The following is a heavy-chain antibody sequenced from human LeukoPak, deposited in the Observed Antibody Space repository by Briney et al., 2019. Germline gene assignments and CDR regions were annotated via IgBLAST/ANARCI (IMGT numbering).Heavy chain of an antibody. Sequence: PSETLSLTCTVSGGSISSSSYYWGWIRQPPGKGLEWIGSIYYSGSTYYNPSLKSRVTISVDTSKNQFSLKLSSVTAADTAVYYCATRLGRTDCSSTSCYFDYWGQGTLVTVSS. CDR1: GGSISSSSYY. J-gene: IGHJ4*02. CDR2: IYYSGST. D-gene: IGHD2-2*01. V-gene: IGHV4-39*01. CDR3: ATRLGRTDCSSTSCYFDY.